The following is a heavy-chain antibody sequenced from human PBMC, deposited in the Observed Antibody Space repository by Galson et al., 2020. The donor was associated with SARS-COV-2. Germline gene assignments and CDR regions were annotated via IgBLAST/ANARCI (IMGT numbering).Heavy chain of an antibody. J-gene: IGHJ4*02. Sequence: GESLKISCAASGFTFNKAWMSWVRQAPGKGLEWVGRIKSKTDGGATDYAAPVKGRFTISRDDSINTLYLQMNSLETDDTAVYYCSTDWNQYWGQGTLVTVSS. CDR1: GFTFNKAW. CDR3: STDWNQY. V-gene: IGHV3-15*01. CDR2: IKSKTDGGAT. D-gene: IGHD1-1*01.